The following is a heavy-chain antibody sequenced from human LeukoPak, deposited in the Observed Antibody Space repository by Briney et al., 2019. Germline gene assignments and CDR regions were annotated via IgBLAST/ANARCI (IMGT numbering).Heavy chain of an antibody. CDR1: GGSISSSSYY. J-gene: IGHJ4*02. CDR2: IYYSGST. D-gene: IGHD5-12*01. V-gene: IGHV4-39*07. Sequence: SETLSLTCTVSGGSISSSSYYWGWIRQPPGKGLEWIGSIYYSGSTYYNPSLKSRVTISVDTSKNQFSLKLSSVTAADTAVYYCARGRARGYSGYGPFDYWGQGTLVTVSS. CDR3: ARGRARGYSGYGPFDY.